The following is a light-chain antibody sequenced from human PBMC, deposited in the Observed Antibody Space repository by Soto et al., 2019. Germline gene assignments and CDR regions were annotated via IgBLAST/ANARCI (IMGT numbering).Light chain of an antibody. CDR2: GAS. J-gene: IGKJ1*01. Sequence: IVLTQSPGTLSLSPGERATLSCRASQTVRNTYLAWYQQKPGQAPSVLIYGASSRATGIPDRFSGSGSGTDFTLTISRLEPEDFAVYYCQQYASSPRTFGQGTKVDIK. CDR1: QTVRNTY. V-gene: IGKV3-20*01. CDR3: QQYASSPRT.